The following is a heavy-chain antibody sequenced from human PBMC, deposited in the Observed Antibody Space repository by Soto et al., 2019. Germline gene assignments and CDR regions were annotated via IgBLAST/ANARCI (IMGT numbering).Heavy chain of an antibody. CDR2: IYYSGST. Sequence: PSETLSLTCTVSGGSISSYYWSWIRQPPGKGLEWIGYIYYSGSTNYNPSLKSRVTISVDTSKNQFSLKLSSVTAADTAVYYCARGPGGGGYCSGGSCYFYWGQGTLVTVSS. CDR1: GGSISSYY. V-gene: IGHV4-59*01. D-gene: IGHD2-15*01. J-gene: IGHJ4*02. CDR3: ARGPGGGGYCSGGSCYFY.